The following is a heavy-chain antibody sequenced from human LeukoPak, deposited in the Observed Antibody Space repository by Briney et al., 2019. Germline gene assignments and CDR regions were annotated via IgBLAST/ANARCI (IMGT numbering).Heavy chain of an antibody. CDR1: GGTFSSYA. J-gene: IGHJ4*02. Sequence: ASVKFSCKASGGTFSSYAISWVRQAPGQGLEWMGRIIPILGIANYAQKFQGRVTITADKSTSTAYMELSSLRSEDTAVYYCARHLNTAMDSYFDYWGQGTLVTVSS. D-gene: IGHD5-18*01. CDR3: ARHLNTAMDSYFDY. CDR2: IIPILGIA. V-gene: IGHV1-69*04.